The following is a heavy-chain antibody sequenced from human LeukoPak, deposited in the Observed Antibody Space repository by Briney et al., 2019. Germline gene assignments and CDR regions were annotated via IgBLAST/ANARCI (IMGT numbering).Heavy chain of an antibody. D-gene: IGHD2-2*02. CDR2: ISAYNGNT. CDR1: GYTFTGYY. V-gene: IGHV1-18*04. J-gene: IGHJ4*02. CDR3: GVVPAAIGYDY. Sequence: ASVKVSCKASGYTFTGYYMHWVRQAPGQGLEWMGWISAYNGNTNYAQKLQGRVTMTTDTSTSTAYMELRSLRSDDTAVYYCGVVPAAIGYDYWGQGTLVTVSS.